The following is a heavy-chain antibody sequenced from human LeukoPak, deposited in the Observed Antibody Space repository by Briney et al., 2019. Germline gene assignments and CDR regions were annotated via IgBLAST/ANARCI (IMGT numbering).Heavy chain of an antibody. Sequence: GRSLRLSCAASGFTFSSYGMHWVRQAPGKGLKWVAVIWYDGSNKYYADSVKGRFTISRDNSKNTLYLLMNSLRAEDTAVYYCTTAGIVVVPALNWGQGTLVTVSS. D-gene: IGHD2-2*01. CDR3: TTAGIVVVPALN. CDR2: IWYDGSNK. V-gene: IGHV3-33*01. CDR1: GFTFSSYG. J-gene: IGHJ4*02.